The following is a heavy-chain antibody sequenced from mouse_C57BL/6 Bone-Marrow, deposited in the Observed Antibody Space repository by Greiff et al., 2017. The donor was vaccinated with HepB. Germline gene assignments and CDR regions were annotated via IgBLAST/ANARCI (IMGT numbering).Heavy chain of an antibody. CDR2: IYPGSGST. Sequence: QVQLQQPGAELVKPGASVKMSCKASGYTFTSYWITWVKPTPGHGLEWIGDIYPGSGSTNYNEKLKSKATLIVYTSSSTAYMQLSSLSSEDSAVYYWARSGYYGSSWLAYWGQGTLVTVSS. D-gene: IGHD1-1*01. CDR3: ARSGYYGSSWLAY. J-gene: IGHJ3*01. CDR1: GYTFTSYW. V-gene: IGHV1-55*01.